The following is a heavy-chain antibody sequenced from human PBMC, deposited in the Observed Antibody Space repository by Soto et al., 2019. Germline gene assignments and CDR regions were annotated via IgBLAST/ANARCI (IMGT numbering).Heavy chain of an antibody. CDR1: GCSMSSGGYS. J-gene: IGHJ5*02. D-gene: IGHD3-22*01. CDR2: IYHSGST. Sequence: TLSLTCSVSGCSMSSGGYSGSWIRQPPGKGLEWIGYIYHSGSTYYNPSLKSRVTISVDRSKNQFSLKLSSVTAADTAVYYCARGGYYDSSALAPWGQGTLVTVSS. CDR3: ARGGYYDSSALAP. V-gene: IGHV4-30-2*01.